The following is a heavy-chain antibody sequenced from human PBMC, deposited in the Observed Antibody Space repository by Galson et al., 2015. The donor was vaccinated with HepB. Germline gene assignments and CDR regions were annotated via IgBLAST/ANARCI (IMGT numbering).Heavy chain of an antibody. CDR2: ISGSGGST. Sequence: SLRLSCAASGFTFSNAWMSWVRQAPGKGLEWVSAISGSGGSTYYADSVKGRFTISRDNSKNTLYLQMNSLRAEDTAVYYCAKDGGSSTSCYYAYWGQGTLVTVSS. CDR3: AKDGGSSTSCYYAY. D-gene: IGHD2-2*01. CDR1: GFTFSNAW. J-gene: IGHJ4*02. V-gene: IGHV3-23*01.